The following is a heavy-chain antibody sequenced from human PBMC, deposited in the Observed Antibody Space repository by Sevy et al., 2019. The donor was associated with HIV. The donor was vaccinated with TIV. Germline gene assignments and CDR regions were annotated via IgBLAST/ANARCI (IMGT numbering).Heavy chain of an antibody. V-gene: IGHV3-21*01. D-gene: IGHD6-13*01. CDR3: ARCGGRLSSSWYDY. CDR1: GFSFSSYT. J-gene: IGHJ4*02. Sequence: GGSLRLSCAASGFSFSSYTMNWVRQAPGKGLEWVSCISSSSSYIYYANSVKGRFTISRDNAKNSLYLQMNSLRAEDTAVYYCARCGGRLSSSWYDYWGQGTLVTVSS. CDR2: ISSSSSYI.